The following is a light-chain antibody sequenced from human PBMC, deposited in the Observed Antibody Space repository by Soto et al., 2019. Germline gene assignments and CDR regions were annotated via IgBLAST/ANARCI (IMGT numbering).Light chain of an antibody. Sequence: QSVLTQPPSVSGAPGQRVTISCAGGSSNIGSGYDVHWYQQIPGTAPKLLIYGNTNRPSGVPDRFSGSKSGTSASLAITGLHAEDEADYYCQSYDNSLSGSEVVFGGGTKLTVL. CDR2: GNT. J-gene: IGLJ2*01. CDR3: QSYDNSLSGSEVV. CDR1: SSNIGSGYD. V-gene: IGLV1-40*01.